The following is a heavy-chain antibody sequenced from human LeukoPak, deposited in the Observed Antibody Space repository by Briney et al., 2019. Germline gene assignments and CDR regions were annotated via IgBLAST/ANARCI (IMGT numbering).Heavy chain of an antibody. D-gene: IGHD2-15*01. Sequence: ASVKVSCRPSGYTFTSYDINWVRQATGQGLEWMGWMNPNSGNTGYAQKFQGRVTMTRNTSISTAYMELSSLRSEDTAVYYCARGVGYCSGGSCGYYMDVWGKGTTVTVSS. V-gene: IGHV1-8*01. CDR3: ARGVGYCSGGSCGYYMDV. CDR1: GYTFTSYD. J-gene: IGHJ6*03. CDR2: MNPNSGNT.